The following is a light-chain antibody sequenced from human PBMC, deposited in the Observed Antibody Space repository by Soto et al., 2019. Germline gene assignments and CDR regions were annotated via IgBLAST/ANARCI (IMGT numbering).Light chain of an antibody. V-gene: IGLV2-14*01. CDR3: SSSTSSTTHVV. CDR2: DVS. CDR1: SSDIGAYNY. J-gene: IGLJ2*01. Sequence: QSALTQPASVSGSPGQSITISCTGTSSDIGAYNYVSWYQQYPGKAPKLMIYDVSHRPSGISNRFSGSKSGNTASLTISGLQAEDEADYYCSSSTSSTTHVVFGGGTKLTVL.